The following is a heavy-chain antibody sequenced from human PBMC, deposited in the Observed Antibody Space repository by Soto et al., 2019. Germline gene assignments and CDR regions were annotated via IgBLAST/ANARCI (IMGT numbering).Heavy chain of an antibody. D-gene: IGHD3-10*01. CDR2: IYYTGST. CDR1: GDSVSSGSHS. CDR3: ARTSTGYGQGDY. Sequence: PSETLSLTCSVSGDSVSSGSHSWTWTRQPPGKGLEFLGYIYYTGSTNYNPSLKSRVTISVDTSKNQISLKLTSVTAADTAVYYCARTSTGYGQGDYWGLGILVTVSS. J-gene: IGHJ4*01. V-gene: IGHV4-61*01.